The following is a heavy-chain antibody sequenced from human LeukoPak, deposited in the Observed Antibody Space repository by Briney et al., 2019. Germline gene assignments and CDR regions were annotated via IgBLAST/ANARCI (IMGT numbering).Heavy chain of an antibody. J-gene: IGHJ5*02. CDR3: ARRRQLVLSHRTYNWFDP. CDR1: GGSFSGYY. D-gene: IGHD6-6*01. Sequence: PSETLSLTCAVYGGSFSGYYWSWIRQPPGKGLEWIGEINHSGSTNYNPSLKSRVTISVDTSKNQFSLKLSSVTAADTAVYYCARRRQLVLSHRTYNWFDPWGQGTLVTVSS. CDR2: INHSGST. V-gene: IGHV4-34*01.